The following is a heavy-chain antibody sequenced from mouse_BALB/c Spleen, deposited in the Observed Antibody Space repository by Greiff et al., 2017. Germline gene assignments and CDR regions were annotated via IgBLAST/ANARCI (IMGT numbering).Heavy chain of an antibody. V-gene: IGHV1-74*01. D-gene: IGHD2-4*01. Sequence: VQLQQPGAELVRPGASVKLSCKASGYTFTSYWLHWVKQRPEQGLEWIGRIDPYDSETHYNQKFKDKAILTVDKSSSTAYMQLSSLTSEDSAVYYCAILEDYDVGFAYWGQGTLVTVAA. J-gene: IGHJ3*01. CDR2: IDPYDSET. CDR3: AILEDYDVGFAY. CDR1: GYTFTSYW.